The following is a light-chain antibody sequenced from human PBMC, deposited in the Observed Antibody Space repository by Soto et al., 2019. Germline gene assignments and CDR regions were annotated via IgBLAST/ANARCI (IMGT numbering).Light chain of an antibody. CDR1: SSDVGSYNL. V-gene: IGLV2-23*02. CDR2: EVS. Sequence: QSALPQPASVSGSPGPGVTISCTGTSSDVGSYNLVSWYQHHPDKAPKRMIYEVSKRPSGVSSRVSGPMSGSAPSRTISGLHASDEADYCCCSLAGRSTDVLGTGTQLPVL. J-gene: IGLJ1*01. CDR3: CSLAGRSTDV.